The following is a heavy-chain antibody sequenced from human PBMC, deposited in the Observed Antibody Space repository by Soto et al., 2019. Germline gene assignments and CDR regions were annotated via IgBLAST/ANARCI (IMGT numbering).Heavy chain of an antibody. Sequence: GGSLRLSCAASGFTFSDYYMSWIRQAPGKGLEWVSRINSDGSDTSYADSVKGRFTISRDNAKNTLYLQMNSLRAEDTAVYYCARLDSSSWAFDYWGQGTLVTVSS. J-gene: IGHJ4*02. D-gene: IGHD6-13*01. CDR3: ARLDSSSWAFDY. CDR1: GFTFSDYY. V-gene: IGHV3-74*01. CDR2: INSDGSDT.